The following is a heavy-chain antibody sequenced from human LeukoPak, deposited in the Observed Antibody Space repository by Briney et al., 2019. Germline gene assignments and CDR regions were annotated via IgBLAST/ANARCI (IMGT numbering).Heavy chain of an antibody. J-gene: IGHJ6*02. Sequence: ASVKVSCKASGYTFTSYYMHWVRQAPGQGLEWMGIINPSGGSTSYAQKFQGRVTITADESTSTAYMELSSLRSEDTAVYYCARTTVLLWFGELSQNYYYGMDVWGQGTTVTVSS. CDR3: ARTTVLLWFGELSQNYYYGMDV. V-gene: IGHV1-46*01. CDR1: GYTFTSYY. CDR2: INPSGGST. D-gene: IGHD3-10*01.